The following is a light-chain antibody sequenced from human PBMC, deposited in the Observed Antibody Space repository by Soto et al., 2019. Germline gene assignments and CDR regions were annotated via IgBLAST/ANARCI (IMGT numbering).Light chain of an antibody. J-gene: IGLJ2*01. CDR2: GVS. CDR3: SSFTNNNTPHVV. V-gene: IGLV2-14*01. CDR1: DSDVGGYNY. Sequence: QSALTQPASVSGSPGQSITISCTGTDSDVGGYNYVSWYQQHPDKAPKLIIYGVSNRPSGVSNRFSGSKSGNTASLTISGLQAEDEADYYCSSFTNNNTPHVVFGGGTKLTVL.